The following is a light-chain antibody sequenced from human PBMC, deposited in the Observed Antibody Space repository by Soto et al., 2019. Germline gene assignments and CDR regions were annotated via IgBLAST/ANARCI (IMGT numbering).Light chain of an antibody. CDR3: SSHAGSYTLI. V-gene: IGLV2-11*01. CDR1: SSDIGAYNS. J-gene: IGLJ2*01. CDR2: DVA. Sequence: QSALTQPRSVSGSPEQSVTISCTGTSSDIGAYNSVSWYQQHPGKAPKLMIYDVAKRPPGVPDRFSGSKSYYTASLTISGLQAEDEADYYCSSHAGSYTLIFGGGTKVTVL.